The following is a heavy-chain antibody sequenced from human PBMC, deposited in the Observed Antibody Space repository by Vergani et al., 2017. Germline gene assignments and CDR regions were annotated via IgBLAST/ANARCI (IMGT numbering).Heavy chain of an antibody. CDR2: IYYSGST. CDR1: GDSMNNYY. D-gene: IGHD2-21*02. V-gene: IGHV4-59*01. CDR3: ARNPYCGGDCYSDAFDI. J-gene: IGHJ3*02. Sequence: QVQLHESGPGLVKPSQTLSLTCTVSGDSMNNYYWNWIRQTPGKGLEWIGYIYYSGSTNYNPSLKSRVTISVDTSKNQFSLKLSSVTAADTAVHYCARNPYCGGDCYSDAFDIWGQGTMVTVSS.